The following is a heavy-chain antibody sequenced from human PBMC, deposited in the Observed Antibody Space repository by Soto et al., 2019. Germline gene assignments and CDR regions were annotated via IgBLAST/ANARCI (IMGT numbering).Heavy chain of an antibody. CDR3: ARRYSSVFAY. J-gene: IGHJ4*02. V-gene: IGHV4-31*02. Sequence: SEALSLTWTVSGGSLRRDSHHLDRLRQHPGKGLEWIGYIYYSGSTYYNPSLKSRVTISVDTSKNQFSLKLSSVTAADTAVYYCARRYSSVFAYRAQGT. CDR2: IYYSGST. D-gene: IGHD6-19*01. CDR1: GGSLRRDSHH.